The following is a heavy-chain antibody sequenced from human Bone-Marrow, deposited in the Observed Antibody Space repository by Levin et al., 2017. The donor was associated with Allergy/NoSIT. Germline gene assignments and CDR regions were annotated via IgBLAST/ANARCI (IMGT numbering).Heavy chain of an antibody. V-gene: IGHV4-4*07. CDR2: IYTSGST. CDR1: GGSIRSSY. CDR3: ARERKTEEWLVRFDP. J-gene: IGHJ5*02. Sequence: SQTLSLTCTVSGGSIRSSYWSWIRQPAGKGLEWIGRIYTSGSTNYNPSLKSRVTMSVDTSKNQFSLKLSSVTAADTAVYYCARERKTEEWLVRFDPWGQGTLVTVSS. D-gene: IGHD6-19*01.